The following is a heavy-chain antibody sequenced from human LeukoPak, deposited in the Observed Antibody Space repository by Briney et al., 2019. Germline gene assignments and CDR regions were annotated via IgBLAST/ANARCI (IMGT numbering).Heavy chain of an antibody. CDR1: GGSISSGDYY. D-gene: IGHD3-9*01. J-gene: IGHJ4*02. CDR2: IYYTGST. CDR3: ARPSDGGYFDWLL. Sequence: SETLSLTCTVSGGSISSGDYYWSWIRQPPGKGLEWIGCIYYTGSTYYNPSLKTRVTMSVDTSKNQFSLKLSSVTAADTAVYYCARPSDGGYFDWLLWGQGTLVTVSS. V-gene: IGHV4-30-4*01.